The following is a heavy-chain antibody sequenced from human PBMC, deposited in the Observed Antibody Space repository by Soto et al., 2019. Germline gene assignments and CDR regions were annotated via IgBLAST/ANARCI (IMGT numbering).Heavy chain of an antibody. Sequence: QLVESGGGLVQPGGSLRASCAASGFFFSAYGMNWVRQAPGKGLQWVASITYSGEATFYADSFKGRFTISRDNDKKSLSLQMNSLRGDDTAVYYCARDFGDNGGFDFWGQGNLVTVSS. CDR1: GFFFSAYG. V-gene: IGHV3-21*01. CDR2: ITYSGEAT. J-gene: IGHJ4*02. D-gene: IGHD4-17*01. CDR3: ARDFGDNGGFDF.